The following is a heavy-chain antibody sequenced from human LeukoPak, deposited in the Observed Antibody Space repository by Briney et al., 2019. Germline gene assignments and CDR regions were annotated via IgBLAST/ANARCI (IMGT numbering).Heavy chain of an antibody. D-gene: IGHD6-19*01. J-gene: IGHJ4*02. CDR2: IAYNGNT. V-gene: IGHV4-59*01. CDR1: GGSINGYY. Sequence: SETLSLTCSVSGGSINGYYWKGIRQPPGKEREWIGDIAYNGNTNYSPSLKSRVTMSIDTAKNQFSLKLPSVTAADTAVYYCARAGTSGWYGEYWGRGILVTVSS. CDR3: ARAGTSGWYGEY.